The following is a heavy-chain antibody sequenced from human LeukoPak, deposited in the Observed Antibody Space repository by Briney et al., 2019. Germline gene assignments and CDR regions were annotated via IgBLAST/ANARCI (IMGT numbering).Heavy chain of an antibody. D-gene: IGHD2-21*01. J-gene: IGHJ5*02. CDR2: IYYSGST. CDR1: GGSISSGDYY. V-gene: IGHV4-30-4*01. Sequence: ASQTLSLTCTVSGGSISSGDYYWSWIRRPPGKGLEWIGYIYYSGSTYYNPSLKSRVTISVDTSKNQFSLKLSSVTAADTAVYYCARGAWTLFSRWFDPWGQGTLVTVSS. CDR3: ARGAWTLFSRWFDP.